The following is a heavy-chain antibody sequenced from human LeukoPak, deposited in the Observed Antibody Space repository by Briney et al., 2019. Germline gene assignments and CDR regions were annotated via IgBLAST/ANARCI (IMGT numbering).Heavy chain of an antibody. Sequence: GGSLRLSCAASGFTFSTSTMNWVRQAPGKGLEWVSSISGSSSYIYYADSVKGRFTISRDNSKNTLYLQMNSLRAEDTAVYYCAKLPGIAAAGTDYWGQGTLVTVSS. J-gene: IGHJ4*02. CDR3: AKLPGIAAAGTDY. D-gene: IGHD6-13*01. V-gene: IGHV3-21*01. CDR2: ISGSSSYI. CDR1: GFTFSTST.